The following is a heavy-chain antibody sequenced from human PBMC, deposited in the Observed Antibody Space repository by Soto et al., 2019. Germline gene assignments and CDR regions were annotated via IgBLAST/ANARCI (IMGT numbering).Heavy chain of an antibody. CDR3: ARGPPYYYDSSGYYPY. CDR1: GYTFTSYD. J-gene: IGHJ4*02. CDR2: MNPNSGNT. V-gene: IGHV1-8*01. Sequence: QVQLVQSGAEVKKPGASVKVSCKASGYTFTSYDINWVRQATGQGLEWMGWMNPNSGNTGYAQKFQGRVTMTRNTXITXAYMELSSLRSEDTAVYYCARGPPYYYDSSGYYPYWGQGTLVTVSS. D-gene: IGHD3-22*01.